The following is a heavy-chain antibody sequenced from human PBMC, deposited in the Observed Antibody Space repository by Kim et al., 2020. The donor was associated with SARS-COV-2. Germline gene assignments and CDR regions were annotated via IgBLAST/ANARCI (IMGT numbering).Heavy chain of an antibody. V-gene: IGHV3-53*01. CDR2: IYSGGST. CDR1: GFTVSSNY. CDR3: ARVESYYDSSGYYYFNDY. D-gene: IGHD3-22*01. Sequence: GGSLRLSCAASGFTVSSNYMSWVRQAPGKGLEWVSVIYSGGSTYYADSVKGRFTISRDNSKNTLYLQMNSLRAEDTAVYYCARVESYYDSSGYYYFNDYWGQGTLVTVSS. J-gene: IGHJ4*02.